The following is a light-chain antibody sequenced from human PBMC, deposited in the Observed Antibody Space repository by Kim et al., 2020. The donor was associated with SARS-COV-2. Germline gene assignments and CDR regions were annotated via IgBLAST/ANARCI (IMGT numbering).Light chain of an antibody. V-gene: IGKV1-8*01. J-gene: IGKJ4*01. CDR2: AAS. CDR1: QHIGIN. CDR3: QQYSTYPFT. Sequence: AFTGDRVTVTCRASQHIGINLAWYQQKPGKAPSFLIYAASTLHSGVPSRFSGSGSGTDFTLTISYLQSEDFATYYCQQYSTYPFTFGGGTKVDIK.